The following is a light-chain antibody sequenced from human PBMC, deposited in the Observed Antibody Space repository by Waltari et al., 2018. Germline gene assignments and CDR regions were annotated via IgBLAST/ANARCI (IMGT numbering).Light chain of an antibody. CDR3: LLHFGGDQLV. CDR2: SST. J-gene: IGLJ3*02. V-gene: IGLV7-43*01. Sequence: QTVVTQEPSLTVSPGGTVTLTCTSSTGPVASGHYPSWFQQMPGQAPRALIFSSTIKYSLTPARFSGSLLGGKAALTLSSVQHEDEADYYCLLHFGGDQLVFGGGTRLTVL. CDR1: TGPVASGHY.